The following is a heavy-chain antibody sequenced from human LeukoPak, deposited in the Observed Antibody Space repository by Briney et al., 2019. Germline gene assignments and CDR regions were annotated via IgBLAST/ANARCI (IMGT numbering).Heavy chain of an antibody. D-gene: IGHD5-12*01. CDR1: GGTFSSYT. CDR3: ATIVDTRAFDI. J-gene: IGHJ3*02. CDR2: IIPILGIA. Sequence: GASVKVSCKASGGTFSSYTISWVRQAPGQGLEWMGRIIPILGIANYAQKFQGRVTITADKSTSTAYVELSSLRSEDTAVYYCATIVDTRAFDIWGQGTMVTVSS. V-gene: IGHV1-69*02.